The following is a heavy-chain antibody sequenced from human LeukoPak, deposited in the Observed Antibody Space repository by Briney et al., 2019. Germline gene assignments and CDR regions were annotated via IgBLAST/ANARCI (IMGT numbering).Heavy chain of an antibody. V-gene: IGHV4-39*01. D-gene: IGHD2-2*01. CDR2: IYYSGST. Sequence: SETLSLTCTVSGGSISSSSYCWGWIRQPPGKGLEWIGSIYYSGSTYYNPSLKSRVTISVDTSKNQFSLKLSSVTAADTAVYYCARRYCSSTSCPGRYWYFDLWGRGTLVTVSS. CDR1: GGSISSSSYC. CDR3: ARRYCSSTSCPGRYWYFDL. J-gene: IGHJ2*01.